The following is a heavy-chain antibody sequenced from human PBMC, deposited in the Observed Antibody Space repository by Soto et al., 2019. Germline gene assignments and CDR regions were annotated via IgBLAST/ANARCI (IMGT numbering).Heavy chain of an antibody. D-gene: IGHD2-2*01. V-gene: IGHV3-7*03. Sequence: GGSLRLSCVASGFSFSDYWMSWVRQAPGKWPEWVANIKFDGSEKQYVDSVRGRFSISRDNFRNSLFLQMNSLRAGDTAIYYCVKDGGYCSSATCYSPRNHYFDSWGQGXLVTVYS. CDR2: IKFDGSEK. CDR3: VKDGGYCSSATCYSPRNHYFDS. J-gene: IGHJ4*02. CDR1: GFSFSDYW.